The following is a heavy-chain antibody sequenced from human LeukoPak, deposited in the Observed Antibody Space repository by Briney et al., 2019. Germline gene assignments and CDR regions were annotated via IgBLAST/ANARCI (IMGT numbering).Heavy chain of an antibody. CDR2: IYYSGST. Sequence: PSETLSLTCTVSGGSISSGDYYWSWIRQPPGKGLEWIGNIYYSGSTYYNPSLKSRVTISVDTSKNQFSLKLSSVTAADTAVYYCARGTTHRDLDYWGQGTLVTVSS. D-gene: IGHD1-1*01. J-gene: IGHJ4*02. CDR3: ARGTTHRDLDY. V-gene: IGHV4-30-4*08. CDR1: GGSISSGDYY.